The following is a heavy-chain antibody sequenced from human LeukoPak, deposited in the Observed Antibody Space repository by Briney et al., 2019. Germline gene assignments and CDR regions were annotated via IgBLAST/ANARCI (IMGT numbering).Heavy chain of an antibody. V-gene: IGHV1-69*05. J-gene: IGHJ5*02. Sequence: SVKVSCKASGGTFSSYAISWVRQAPGQGLEWMGRIIPIFGTANYAQKFQGRVTITTDESTSTAYMELSSLRSEDTAVYYCARDYSGIVVVPAARVRYNWFDPWGQGTLVTVSS. CDR3: ARDYSGIVVVPAARVRYNWFDP. D-gene: IGHD2-2*01. CDR1: GGTFSSYA. CDR2: IIPIFGTA.